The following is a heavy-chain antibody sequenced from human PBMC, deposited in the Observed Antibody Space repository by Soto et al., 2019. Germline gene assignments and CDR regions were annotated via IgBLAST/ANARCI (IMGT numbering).Heavy chain of an antibody. CDR3: ARAHYYDHPPDAFDI. CDR1: GGSISSYY. CDR2: IYYSGST. Sequence: SETLSLTCTVSGGSISSYYWSWIRQPPGKGLEWIGYIYYSGSTNYNPSLKSRVTISVDTSKNQFSLKLSSVTAADTAVYYCARAHYYDHPPDAFDIWGQGTMVTVS. J-gene: IGHJ3*02. V-gene: IGHV4-59*01. D-gene: IGHD3-22*01.